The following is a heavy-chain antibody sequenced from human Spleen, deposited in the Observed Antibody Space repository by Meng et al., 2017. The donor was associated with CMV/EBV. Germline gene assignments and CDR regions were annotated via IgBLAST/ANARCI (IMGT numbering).Heavy chain of an antibody. Sequence: LTCAVYGGSFSGYYWSWIRQPPGKGLEWIGEINHSGSTNYNPSLKSRVTISVDTSKNQFSLKPSSVTAADTAVYYCARETSRKGFDYWGQGTLVTVSS. CDR1: GGSFSGYY. D-gene: IGHD2/OR15-2a*01. CDR3: ARETSRKGFDY. J-gene: IGHJ4*02. CDR2: INHSGST. V-gene: IGHV4-34*01.